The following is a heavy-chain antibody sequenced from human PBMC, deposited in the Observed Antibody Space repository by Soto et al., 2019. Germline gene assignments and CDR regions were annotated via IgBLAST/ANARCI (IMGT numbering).Heavy chain of an antibody. V-gene: IGHV3-23*01. CDR1: GFTFSSYA. CDR3: ANRGDIVATMGYYYYMDV. D-gene: IGHD5-12*01. J-gene: IGHJ6*03. CDR2: ISGSGGST. Sequence: GGSLRLSCAASGFTFSSYAMSWVRQAPGKGLEWVSAISGSGGSTYYADSVKGRFTISRDNPKNTLYLQMNSLRAEDTAVYYCANRGDIVATMGYYYYMDVWGKGTTVTVSS.